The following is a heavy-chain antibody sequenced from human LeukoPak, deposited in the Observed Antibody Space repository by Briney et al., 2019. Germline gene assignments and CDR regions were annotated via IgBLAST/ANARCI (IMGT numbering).Heavy chain of an antibody. CDR1: GFTFDDYG. Sequence: PGGSLRLSCAASGFTFDDYGMSWVRQAPGKGLEWVSGINWNGGSTGYADSVKGRFTISRDNAKNSLNLQMNSLRAEDTALYYCARDLVGVGATSRSYYFDYWGQGTLVTVSS. D-gene: IGHD1-26*01. CDR3: ARDLVGVGATSRSYYFDY. CDR2: INWNGGST. J-gene: IGHJ4*02. V-gene: IGHV3-20*04.